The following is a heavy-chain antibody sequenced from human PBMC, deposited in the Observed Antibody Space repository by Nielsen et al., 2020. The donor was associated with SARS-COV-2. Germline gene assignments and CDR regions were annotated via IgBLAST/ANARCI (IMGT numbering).Heavy chain of an antibody. D-gene: IGHD3-9*01. V-gene: IGHV3-9*01. CDR1: GFTFDDYA. Sequence: SLKISCVASGFTFDDYAMHWVRQVPGKGLEWVSSLDWNSNTIAYADSVKGRFTISRDSSKTTLYLQMNTLRAEDTAIYYCARMDAESMSFDSWGPGTLVTVSS. CDR2: LDWNSNTI. J-gene: IGHJ4*02. CDR3: ARMDAESMSFDS.